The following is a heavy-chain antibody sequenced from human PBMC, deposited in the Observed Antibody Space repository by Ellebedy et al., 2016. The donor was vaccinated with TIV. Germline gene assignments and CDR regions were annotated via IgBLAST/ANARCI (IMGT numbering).Heavy chain of an antibody. D-gene: IGHD6-13*01. CDR3: ARGAAAGFFWYFDL. V-gene: IGHV7-4-1*02. J-gene: IGHJ2*01. CDR1: VYTFTSYA. CDR2: INTNTGNP. Sequence: AASVKVSCKASVYTFTSYAMNWVRQAPGQGLEWMGWINTNTGNPTYAQGFTGRFVFSLDTSVSTAYLQISSLKAEDTAVYYCARGAAAGFFWYFDLWGRGTLVTVSS.